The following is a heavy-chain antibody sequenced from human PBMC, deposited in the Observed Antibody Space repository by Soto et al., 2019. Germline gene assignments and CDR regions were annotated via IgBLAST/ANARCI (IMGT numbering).Heavy chain of an antibody. J-gene: IGHJ5*02. CDR1: GYTFASYN. CDR2: MKPNNGDK. Sequence: QVPLVQSGAEMKRPGASVKVSCRASGYTFASYNIYWVRQAKGQGHEWIGWMKPNNGDKGYAQNFLDRVTLTRDTTVRTAFLEISTLTSEDTATYYCARGGRYLEWFPWFDPWGQGTLVTVSS. V-gene: IGHV1-8*01. CDR3: ARGGRYLEWFPWFDP. D-gene: IGHD3-3*01.